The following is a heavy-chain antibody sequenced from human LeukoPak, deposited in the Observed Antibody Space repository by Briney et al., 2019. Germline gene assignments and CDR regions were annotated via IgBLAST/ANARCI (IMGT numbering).Heavy chain of an antibody. CDR2: TSSDLNVK. CDR3: AREGYYGSGSPPSLYFDY. Sequence: GGSLRLSCGVSGFTFSSYWMSWVRQIPGKGLEWVAVTSSDLNVKLYADSVKGRFTISRDNSRSTLYLQMNSLRPEDTAIYYCAREGYYGSGSPPSLYFDYWGQGTLVTVSS. V-gene: IGHV3-30*03. CDR1: GFTFSSYW. J-gene: IGHJ4*02. D-gene: IGHD3-10*01.